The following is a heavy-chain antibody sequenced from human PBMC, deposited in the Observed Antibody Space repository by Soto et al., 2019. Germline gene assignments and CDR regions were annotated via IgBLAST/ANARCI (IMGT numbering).Heavy chain of an antibody. J-gene: IGHJ6*02. CDR3: ASDMNSSGWYLGYYYYYGMDV. V-gene: IGHV1-2*02. D-gene: IGHD6-19*01. CDR2: INPNSGGT. Sequence: GASVKVSCKASGYTFTGYYMHWVRQAPGQGLEWMGWINPNSGGTNYAQKFQGRVTMTRDTSISTAYMELSRLRSDDTAVYYCASDMNSSGWYLGYYYYYGMDVWGQGTTVTVSS. CDR1: GYTFTGYY.